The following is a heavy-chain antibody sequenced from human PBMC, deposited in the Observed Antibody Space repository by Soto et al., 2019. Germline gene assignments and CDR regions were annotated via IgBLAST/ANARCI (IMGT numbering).Heavy chain of an antibody. V-gene: IGHV1-69*01. CDR2: IIPIFGTA. Sequence: QVQLVQSGAEVKKPGSSVKVSCKASGGTFSSYAIRWVRQAPGQGLEWMGGIIPIFGTANYAQKFQGRVTITADESTSTAYMELSSLRSEDTAVYYCARPRGYCSGGSCYTTFPFDYWGQGTLVTVSS. D-gene: IGHD2-15*01. CDR1: GGTFSSYA. CDR3: ARPRGYCSGGSCYTTFPFDY. J-gene: IGHJ4*02.